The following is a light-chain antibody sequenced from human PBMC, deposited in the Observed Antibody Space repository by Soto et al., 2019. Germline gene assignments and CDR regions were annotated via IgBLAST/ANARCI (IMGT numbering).Light chain of an antibody. CDR1: SGHSNYA. CDR2: LNSDGSH. V-gene: IGLV4-69*01. J-gene: IGLJ2*01. CDR3: QTWVTGIHI. Sequence: QPVLTQSPSASASLGASVKLTCTLSSGHSNYAIAWHQQQPEKGPRFLMKLNSDGSHSKGDGIPDRFSGSSSGAERYLTISTLRYEDEADYYCQTWVTGIHIFGGGTKLTVL.